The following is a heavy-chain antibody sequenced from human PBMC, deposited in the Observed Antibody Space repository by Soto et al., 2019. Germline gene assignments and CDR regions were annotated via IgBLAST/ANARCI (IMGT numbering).Heavy chain of an antibody. Sequence: GGSLRLSCAASGFTFSNYWMNWVRQAPGKGLEWVANIKQDGSEKYFVDSVKGRFTISRDNAKNSLYLQMNSLRAEDTAVYYCARDLGRTAAGYYYYYAMDFWGQGTTVTGSS. V-gene: IGHV3-7*01. J-gene: IGHJ6*02. CDR3: ARDLGRTAAGYYYYYAMDF. D-gene: IGHD2-2*01. CDR1: GFTFSNYW. CDR2: IKQDGSEK.